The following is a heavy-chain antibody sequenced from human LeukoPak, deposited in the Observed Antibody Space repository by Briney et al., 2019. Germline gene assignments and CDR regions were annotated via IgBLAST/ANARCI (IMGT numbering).Heavy chain of an antibody. CDR2: IYYSGST. D-gene: IGHD3-3*01. CDR3: ARTYYDFWSGHRYYFDY. V-gene: IGHV4-61*01. CDR1: GYSISSGYY. J-gene: IGHJ4*02. Sequence: PSETLSLTCAVSGYSISSGYYWGWIRQPPGKGLEWIGYIYYSGSTNYNPSLKSRVTISVDTSKNQFSLKLSSVTAADTAVYYCARTYYDFWSGHRYYFDYWGQGTLVTVSS.